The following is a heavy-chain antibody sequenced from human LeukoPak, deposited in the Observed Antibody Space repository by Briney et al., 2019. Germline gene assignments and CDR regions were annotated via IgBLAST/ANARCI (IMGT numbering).Heavy chain of an antibody. CDR2: ISYDGDDGSNI. V-gene: IGHV3-30*14. CDR1: GFTFSSYA. J-gene: IGHJ4*02. Sequence: GGSLRLSCAASGFTFSSYAMHWVRQAPGKGLEWVAVISYDGDDGSNIYYADSVKGRFTISRENAENSLYLQMNSLRAEDTAVYYCASGLGGSSGYFAYWGQGTLVTVSS. CDR3: ASGLGGSSGYFAY. D-gene: IGHD3-22*01.